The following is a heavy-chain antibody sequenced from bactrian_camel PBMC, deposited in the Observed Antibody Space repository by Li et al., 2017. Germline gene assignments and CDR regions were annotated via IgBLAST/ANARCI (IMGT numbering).Heavy chain of an antibody. CDR1: GSGYISGTAC. J-gene: IGHJ4*01. Sequence: VQLVESGGGSVNAGGSLTLTCAASGSGYISGTACLGWFRQVPGKEREGVAAIAPATGTTFYSDSVKGRFIISKDNARNTLSLQMNDLKPEDTGVYYCAADLRAAGTMIIHFHKAPYAYDSWGQGTQVTVS. V-gene: IGHV3S54*01. D-gene: IGHD4*01. CDR2: IAPATGTT. CDR3: AADLRAAGTMIIHFHKAPYAYDS.